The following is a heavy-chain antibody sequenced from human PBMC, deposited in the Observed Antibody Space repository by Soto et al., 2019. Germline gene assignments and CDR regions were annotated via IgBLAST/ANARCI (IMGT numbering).Heavy chain of an antibody. CDR2: IYHSGST. V-gene: IGHV4-30-2*01. D-gene: IGHD4-17*01. CDR1: GGTISSGGYS. Sequence: SETMSLTCAVSGGTISSGGYSWSWIRQPPGKGLEWIGYIYHSGSTYYNPSLKSRVTISVDRSKNQFSLKLSSVTAADTAVYYCARAHYGDYGYGMDVWGQGTTVTVSS. CDR3: ARAHYGDYGYGMDV. J-gene: IGHJ6*02.